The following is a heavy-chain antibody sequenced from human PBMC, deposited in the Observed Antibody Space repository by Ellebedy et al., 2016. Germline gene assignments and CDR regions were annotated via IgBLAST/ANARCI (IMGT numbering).Heavy chain of an antibody. Sequence: GESLKISCAASVFTFSSYAMHWVRQAPGKGLEWVAVISYDGSNKYYADSVKGRFTISRDNSKNTLYLQMNSLRAEDTAVYYCARDFADILGGGMDVWGQGTTVTVSS. J-gene: IGHJ6*02. V-gene: IGHV3-30-3*01. CDR3: ARDFADILGGGMDV. D-gene: IGHD3-9*01. CDR2: ISYDGSNK. CDR1: VFTFSSYA.